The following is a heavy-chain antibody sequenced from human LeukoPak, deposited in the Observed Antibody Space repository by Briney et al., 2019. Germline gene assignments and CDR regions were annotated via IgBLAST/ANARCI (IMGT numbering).Heavy chain of an antibody. D-gene: IGHD3-22*01. CDR3: AKGEGFYDRSAYDY. J-gene: IGHJ4*02. V-gene: IGHV3-23*01. Sequence: GGSLRLSCAASEFTFSNYAMSWVRQAPGKGLEWLLDISGNGALTHYADSVKGRFTISRDNSKNSLFLQMNSLRAEDTAIYYCAKGEGFYDRSAYDYWGQGTLVTVSS. CDR2: ISGNGALT. CDR1: EFTFSNYA.